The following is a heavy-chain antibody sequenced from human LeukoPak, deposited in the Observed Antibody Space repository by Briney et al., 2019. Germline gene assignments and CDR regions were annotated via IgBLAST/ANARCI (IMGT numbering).Heavy chain of an antibody. J-gene: IGHJ4*02. CDR2: IRSDGNST. V-gene: IGHV3-74*03. CDR1: GFLFSTYW. Sequence: PGGSLRLSCAASGFLFSTYWMHWVRQAPGKGLVWVSRIRSDGNSTTYADSVEGRFTISRDNAKNTLYLQMNSLRAEDTAVYYCARSIDYWGQGILVTVSS. CDR3: ARSIDY.